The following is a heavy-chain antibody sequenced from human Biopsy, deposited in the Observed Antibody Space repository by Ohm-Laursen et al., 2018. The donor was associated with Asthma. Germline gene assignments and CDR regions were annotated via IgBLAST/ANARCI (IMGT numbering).Heavy chain of an antibody. CDR2: IYYSGST. CDR1: LASIDTGGSSGGYY. Sequence: SDTLSLTCPVSLASIDTGGSSGGYYWSWIRQPPGKGLEWIGYIYYSGSTNYNPSLKSRVTISVDTSKNQFSLKLSSVTAADTAVYYCARRAPPGIVAPPVGGGMDVWGQGTTVTVSS. V-gene: IGHV4-61*08. J-gene: IGHJ6*02. CDR3: ARRAPPGIVAPPVGGGMDV. D-gene: IGHD2-2*01.